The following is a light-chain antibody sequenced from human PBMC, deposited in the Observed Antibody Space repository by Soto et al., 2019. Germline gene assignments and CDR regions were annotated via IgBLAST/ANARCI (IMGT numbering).Light chain of an antibody. CDR3: QHSET. Sequence: IVMTQSPATLSVSPGERATLSCRASQSVSSNLAWYQQKPGQAPRLLIYGASTRATGIPARFSGSGSGTEFTLTISSLQSEDFAVYYCQHSETFGQGTKVDIK. V-gene: IGKV3-15*01. J-gene: IGKJ1*01. CDR1: QSVSSN. CDR2: GAS.